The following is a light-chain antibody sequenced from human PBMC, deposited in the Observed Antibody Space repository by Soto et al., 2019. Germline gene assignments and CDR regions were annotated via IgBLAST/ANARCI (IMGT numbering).Light chain of an antibody. CDR1: SSDVGSYNL. J-gene: IGLJ3*02. Sequence: QSALTQPASVSGSPGQSITISCTGSSSDVGSYNLVSWYQQHPGKAPKLMVYESGKRPSGVSDRFFGSKSGNTASLTISGLQAEDEADYHCCSFARGTTLVFGGGTKVTVL. CDR2: ESG. V-gene: IGLV2-23*01. CDR3: CSFARGTTLV.